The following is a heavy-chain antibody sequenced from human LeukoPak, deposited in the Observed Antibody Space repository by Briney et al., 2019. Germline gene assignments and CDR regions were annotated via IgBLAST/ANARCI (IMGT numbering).Heavy chain of an antibody. Sequence: GASVKVSCKASGHPFTRYDINWVRQATGQGLEWMGWMNPNSCNTGYAQKFQGRVTMNRNTCRSTAYRELGSLRSENTAEYYCARGRRIQVWFGYYCYYMDVGGKGTTVTVSS. V-gene: IGHV1-8*01. CDR3: ARGRRIQVWFGYYCYYMDV. CDR2: MNPNSCNT. J-gene: IGHJ6*03. CDR1: GHPFTRYD. D-gene: IGHD5-18*01.